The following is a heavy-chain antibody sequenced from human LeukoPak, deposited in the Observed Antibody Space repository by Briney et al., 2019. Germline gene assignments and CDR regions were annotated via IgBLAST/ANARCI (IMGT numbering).Heavy chain of an antibody. CDR3: ARAPRDSSIWNVVY. J-gene: IGHJ4*02. V-gene: IGHV1-18*01. CDR2: ISAYSGNT. CDR1: GYTFTGYG. Sequence: ASVKVSYKASGYTFTGYGISWVRQAPGQGLEWMGWISAYSGNTNYAQNLQGRVTMTTDKSTSTAYMELRSLRPDDTAVYYCARAPRDSSIWNVVYWGQGTLVTVSS. D-gene: IGHD6-13*01.